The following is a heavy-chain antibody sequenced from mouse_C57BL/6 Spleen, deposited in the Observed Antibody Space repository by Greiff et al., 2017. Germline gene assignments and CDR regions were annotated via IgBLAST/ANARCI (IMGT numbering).Heavy chain of an antibody. D-gene: IGHD4-1*01. CDR2: IRNKANGYTT. CDR3: ARSPLTGTLGYFDY. CDR1: GFTFTDYY. V-gene: IGHV7-3*01. Sequence: EVKLMESGGGLVQPGGSLSLSCAASGFTFTDYYMSWVRQPPGKALEWLGFIRNKANGYTTEYSASVKGRFTISRDNSQSILYLQMNALRAEDSATYYCARSPLTGTLGYFDYWGQGTTLTVSS. J-gene: IGHJ2*01.